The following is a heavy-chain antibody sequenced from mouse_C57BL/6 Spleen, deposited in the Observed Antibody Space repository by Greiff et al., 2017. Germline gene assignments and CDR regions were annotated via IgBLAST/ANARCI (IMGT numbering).Heavy chain of an antibody. CDR2: IHPNSGST. J-gene: IGHJ1*03. V-gene: IGHV1-64*01. D-gene: IGHD4-1*01. Sequence: QVQLQQPGAELVKPGASVKLSCKASGYTFTSYWMHWVKQRPGQGLEWIGMIHPNSGSTNYNEKFKSKATLTVDKSSSTAYMQLSSLTSEDSAVYYCARRELGHWYFDVWGTGTTVTVSS. CDR1: GYTFTSYW. CDR3: ARRELGHWYFDV.